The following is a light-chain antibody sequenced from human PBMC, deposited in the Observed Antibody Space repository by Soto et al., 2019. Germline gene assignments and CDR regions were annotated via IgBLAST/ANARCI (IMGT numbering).Light chain of an antibody. J-gene: IGKJ1*01. CDR2: GAS. CDR3: QQYDNLPPWT. CDR1: QSVGTY. Sequence: EIVMTQSPATLSVSPGERXTLSCKASQSVGTYLAWYQQKPGQAPRLLIYGASTRAAGVPARCSGGGSGTEFTLTISSLQSEDFAIYHCQQYDNLPPWTFGQGTKVEIK. V-gene: IGKV3-15*01.